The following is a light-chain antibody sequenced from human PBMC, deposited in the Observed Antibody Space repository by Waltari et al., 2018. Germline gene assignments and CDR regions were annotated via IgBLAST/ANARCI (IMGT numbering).Light chain of an antibody. CDR1: SGAVGAPTY. Sequence: QSVLTQSASVSGSPRPSITISCTGTSGAVGAPTYLSWYQQHPGKAPQLIIYDVSKRPSGVSNRISASKSGNTASLTISGLQAEDEAHYYCNSYTSSTNVVFGGGTKLTVL. CDR3: NSYTSSTNVV. J-gene: IGLJ2*01. CDR2: DVS. V-gene: IGLV2-14*03.